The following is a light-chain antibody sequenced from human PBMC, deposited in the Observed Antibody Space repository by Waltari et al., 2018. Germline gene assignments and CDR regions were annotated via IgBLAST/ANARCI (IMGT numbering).Light chain of an antibody. Sequence: QTVVTQEPSLSVSPGGTVTLTCAFVSGPLPTTSYATWYQQTPGQAPRTLVYKANARSSGVPDRFSGSILGNTAALTITGAQADDESDYYCALYMGSGIWVFGGGTRLTVL. CDR1: SGPLPTTSY. CDR2: KAN. CDR3: ALYMGSGIWV. J-gene: IGLJ3*02. V-gene: IGLV8-61*01.